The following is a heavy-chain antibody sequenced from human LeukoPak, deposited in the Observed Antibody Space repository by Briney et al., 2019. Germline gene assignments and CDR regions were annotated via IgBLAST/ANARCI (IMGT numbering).Heavy chain of an antibody. Sequence: PGGSLRLSCAASGFTFGSYTMNWVCQPPGKGLEWVSSISGGSSSYIYYADSVKGRFTISRDNAKNSLYLQMSSLRAEDTAVYYCARDGSTSVDFDYWGQGTLVTVSS. D-gene: IGHD2-2*01. J-gene: IGHJ4*02. CDR1: GFTFGSYT. V-gene: IGHV3-21*01. CDR3: ARDGSTSVDFDY. CDR2: ISGGSSSYI.